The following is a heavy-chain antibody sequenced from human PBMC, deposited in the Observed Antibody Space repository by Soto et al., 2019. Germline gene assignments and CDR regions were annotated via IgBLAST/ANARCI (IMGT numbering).Heavy chain of an antibody. CDR3: ARGHLGFYGMDV. Sequence: SETLSLTCTVSGGSISSYYWSWIRQPPGKGLEWIGYIYYSGSTNYHPSLKSRATISVDTSKNQFSLKLSSVTAADTVVYYWARGHLGFYGMDVWGQGTTVTVSS. CDR2: IYYSGST. J-gene: IGHJ6*02. CDR1: GGSISSYY. V-gene: IGHV4-59*01. D-gene: IGHD3-16*01.